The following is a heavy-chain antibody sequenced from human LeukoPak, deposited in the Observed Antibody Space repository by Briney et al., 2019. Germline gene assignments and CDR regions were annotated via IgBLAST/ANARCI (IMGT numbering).Heavy chain of an antibody. CDR3: ARVLDYGDYVEGAFDI. J-gene: IGHJ3*02. D-gene: IGHD4-17*01. CDR1: GGTFSGYA. CDR2: IIPIFGTA. V-gene: IGHV1-69*01. Sequence: SVKVSCKASGGTFSGYAISWVRQAPGQGLEWMGGIIPIFGTANYAQKFQGRVTITADESTSTAYMELSSLRSEDTAVYYCARVLDYGDYVEGAFDIWGQGTMVTVSS.